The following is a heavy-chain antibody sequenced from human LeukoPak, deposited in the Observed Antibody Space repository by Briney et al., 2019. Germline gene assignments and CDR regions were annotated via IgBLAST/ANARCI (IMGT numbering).Heavy chain of an antibody. CDR3: ARGNEKHCSSTSCYEDAFDI. D-gene: IGHD2-2*01. Sequence: GGSLRLSCAASGFTFSSYSTNWVRQAPGKGLEWVSSISSSSSYIYYADSVKGRFTISRDNAKNSLYLQMNSLRAEDTAVYYCARGNEKHCSSTSCYEDAFDIWGQGTMVTVSS. V-gene: IGHV3-21*01. CDR1: GFTFSSYS. CDR2: ISSSSSYI. J-gene: IGHJ3*02.